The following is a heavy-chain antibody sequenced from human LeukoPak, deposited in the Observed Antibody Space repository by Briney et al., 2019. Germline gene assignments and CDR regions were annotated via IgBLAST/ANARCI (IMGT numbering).Heavy chain of an antibody. J-gene: IGHJ3*02. V-gene: IGHV4-61*02. CDR1: GGSISSGSYY. D-gene: IGHD3-22*01. CDR3: ARGVGFSGYLHAFDI. Sequence: PSQTLSLTCTVSGGSISSGSYYWSWIRQPAGKGLEWIGRIYTSGSTNYNPSLKSRVTISADTSKNQFSLKLSSVTAADTAVYYCARGVGFSGYLHAFDIWGQGTMVTVSS. CDR2: IYTSGST.